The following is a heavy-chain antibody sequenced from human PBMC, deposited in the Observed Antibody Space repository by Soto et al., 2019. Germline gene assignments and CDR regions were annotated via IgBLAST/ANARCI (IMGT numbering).Heavy chain of an antibody. V-gene: IGHV4-31*03. D-gene: IGHD3-16*02. CDR1: GGSISSGGYY. Sequence: QVQLQESGPGLVKPSQTLSLTCTVSGGSISSGGYYWSWIRQHPGKGLEWIGYIYYSGSTYYNPYLKSRVTISVDTSKNQFSLKLSSVTAADTAVYYCARALPPPRPPGAGVIAPFDYWGQGTLVTVSS. J-gene: IGHJ4*02. CDR3: ARALPPPRPPGAGVIAPFDY. CDR2: IYYSGST.